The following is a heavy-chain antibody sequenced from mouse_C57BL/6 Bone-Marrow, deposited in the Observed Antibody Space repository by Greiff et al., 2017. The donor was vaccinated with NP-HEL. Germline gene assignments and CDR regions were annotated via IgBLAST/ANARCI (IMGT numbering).Heavy chain of an antibody. J-gene: IGHJ2*01. CDR2: INPSSGYT. CDR1: GYTFTSYT. V-gene: IGHV1-4*01. Sequence: QVQLQQSGAELARPGASVKMSCKASGYTFTSYTMHWVKQRPGQGLEWIGYINPSSGYTKYNQKFKDKATLTAEKSSSPAYMQLRSLTSEDSAVYYCARRKAGRGPFDYWGQGTTLTVSS. D-gene: IGHD4-1*01. CDR3: ARRKAGRGPFDY.